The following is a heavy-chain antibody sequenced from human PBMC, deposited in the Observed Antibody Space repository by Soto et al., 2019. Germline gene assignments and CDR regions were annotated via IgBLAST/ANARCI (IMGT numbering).Heavy chain of an antibody. V-gene: IGHV1-2*04. CDR1: GYTFTGYY. J-gene: IGHJ4*02. CDR3: ARQAVGATHFDY. D-gene: IGHD1-26*01. Sequence: QVQLVQSGAEVKKPGASVKVSCKASGYTFTGYYMHWVRQAPGQGLEWMGWINPNGGGTNYAQKFQGWVTMTRDTSISTAYMDLSRLRSDDTAVYYCARQAVGATHFDYWGQGTLVTVSS. CDR2: INPNGGGT.